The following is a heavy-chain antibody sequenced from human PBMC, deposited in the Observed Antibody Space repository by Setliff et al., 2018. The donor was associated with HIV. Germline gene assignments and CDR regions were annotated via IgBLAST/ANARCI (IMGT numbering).Heavy chain of an antibody. Sequence: SVKVSCKASGGTFSSYAISWVRQAPGQGLEWMGGIIPILGIANYAQKFQGRVTITADESTSTAYMELSSLRSEDTAVYYCARDLNYHLDYWGQGTLVTVSS. CDR1: GGTFSSYA. D-gene: IGHD2-2*01. V-gene: IGHV1-69*10. CDR3: ARDLNYHLDY. J-gene: IGHJ4*02. CDR2: IIPILGIA.